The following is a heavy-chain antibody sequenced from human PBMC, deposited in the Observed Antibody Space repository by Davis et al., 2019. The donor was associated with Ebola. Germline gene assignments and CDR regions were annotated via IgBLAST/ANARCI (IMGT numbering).Heavy chain of an antibody. CDR3: TTKRQDDAFDI. J-gene: IGHJ3*02. V-gene: IGHV3-73*01. CDR1: GFTFSGPA. CDR2: IRSKANSYAT. Sequence: GESLKISCAASGFTFSGPAMHWVRQASGKGLEWVGRIRSKANSYATAYAASVKGRFTISRDDSKNTAYLQMNSLKTEDTAVYYCTTKRQDDAFDIWGQGTMVTVSS.